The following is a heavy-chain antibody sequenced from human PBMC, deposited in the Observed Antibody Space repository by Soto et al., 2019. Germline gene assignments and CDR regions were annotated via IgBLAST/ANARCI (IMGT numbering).Heavy chain of an antibody. J-gene: IGHJ4*02. Sequence: QVQLQESVPGLVKPSETLSLTCAVSGDSISSYYCMWIRQPPGKGLESIGYLYYGRSANYNPSLTSRVTLSVDTSTKQCSLTLSSMTAADTAVYYCALRSRAVVPEYWGQGTLVTVSS. D-gene: IGHD3-22*01. CDR2: LYYGRSA. CDR3: ALRSRAVVPEY. V-gene: IGHV4-59*01. CDR1: GDSISSYY.